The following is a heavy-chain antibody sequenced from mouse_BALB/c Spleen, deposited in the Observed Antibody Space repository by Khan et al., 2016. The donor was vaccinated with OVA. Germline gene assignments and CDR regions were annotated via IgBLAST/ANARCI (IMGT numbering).Heavy chain of an antibody. CDR1: GYTFTEYT. V-gene: IGHV1-18*01. J-gene: IGHJ4*01. CDR3: ARDAGRY. Sequence: EVKLMESGPELVKPGPSVKISCKTSGYTFTEYTLHWVKQSHGKSLEWIGVINPKNGVTSYNQKFKGKATLTVDKSSSTAYMEFRSLTSEDSAVYYCARDAGRYWGQGTSVTVSS. CDR2: INPKNGVT. D-gene: IGHD3-3*01.